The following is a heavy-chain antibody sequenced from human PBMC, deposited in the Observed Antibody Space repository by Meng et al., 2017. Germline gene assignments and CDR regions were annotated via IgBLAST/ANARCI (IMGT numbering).Heavy chain of an antibody. D-gene: IGHD3-3*01. CDR1: GFTFSSYA. CDR3: AKGVGRLLESVWFDP. J-gene: IGHJ5*02. Sequence: GESLKISCAASGFTFSSYAMSWVRQAPGKGLEWVSVISGSGGSTYYADSVKGRFTISRDNSKNTMYLQMNSLRAEDTAVYYGAKGVGRLLESVWFDPWGQGTPVTVSS. CDR2: ISGSGGST. V-gene: IGHV3-23*01.